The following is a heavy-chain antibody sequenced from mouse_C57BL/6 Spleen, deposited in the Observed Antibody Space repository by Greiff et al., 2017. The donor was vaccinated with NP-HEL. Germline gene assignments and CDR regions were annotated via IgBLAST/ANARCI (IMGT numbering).Heavy chain of an antibody. D-gene: IGHD1-1*01. CDR2: INPSSGYT. Sequence: VQLQQSGAELAKPGASVKLSCKASGYTFTSYWMHWVKQRPGQGLEWIGYINPSSGYTKYNQKFKDKATLTADKSSSTAYMQLSSLTYEDSAVYYCANYYGSSCGYFDVWGTGTTVTVSS. CDR1: GYTFTSYW. CDR3: ANYYGSSCGYFDV. J-gene: IGHJ1*03. V-gene: IGHV1-7*01.